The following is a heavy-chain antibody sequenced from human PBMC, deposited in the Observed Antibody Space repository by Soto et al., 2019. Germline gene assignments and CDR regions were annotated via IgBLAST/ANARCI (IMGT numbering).Heavy chain of an antibody. CDR2: INPSGGST. CDR1: GYTFTSYY. V-gene: IGHV1-46*01. D-gene: IGHD3-10*01. J-gene: IGHJ6*02. CDR3: ARERGSGSYGYYGLDG. Sequence: ASVKVSCKASGYTFTSYYMHWVRQAPGQGLEWMGIINPSGGSTSYAQKFQGGVTMTRDTSTSTVYMELSSLRSEDTAVYYCARERGSGSYGYYGLDGWGQGTTVNVSS.